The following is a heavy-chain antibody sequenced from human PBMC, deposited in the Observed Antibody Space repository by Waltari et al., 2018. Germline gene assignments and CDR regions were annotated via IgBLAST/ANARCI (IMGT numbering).Heavy chain of an antibody. Sequence: QVQLVQSGAEVKKPGSSVKVSCKASGGTFSSYAISWVRQAPGQGLGWMGGIIPIFGTANYAQKFQGRVTITADESTSTAYMELSSLRSEDTAVYYCARDGYYDSSGYLRLVYYFDYWGQGTMVTVSS. CDR3: ARDGYYDSSGYLRLVYYFDY. D-gene: IGHD3-22*01. CDR2: IIPIFGTA. J-gene: IGHJ4*02. CDR1: GGTFSSYA. V-gene: IGHV1-69*01.